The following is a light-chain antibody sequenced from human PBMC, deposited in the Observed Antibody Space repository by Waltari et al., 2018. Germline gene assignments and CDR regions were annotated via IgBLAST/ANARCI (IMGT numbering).Light chain of an antibody. J-gene: IGKJ2*01. Sequence: EIVLTQSPGPLSLSPGERATLSCRASQRLVSSYLAWYQQKPGQAPRLLMYDVSSRATGIPDRFSGSGSGTEFTLTISRLEPEDSVVYYCQQYLSSTRTFGQGTKLEIK. V-gene: IGKV3-20*01. CDR1: QRLVSSY. CDR2: DVS. CDR3: QQYLSSTRT.